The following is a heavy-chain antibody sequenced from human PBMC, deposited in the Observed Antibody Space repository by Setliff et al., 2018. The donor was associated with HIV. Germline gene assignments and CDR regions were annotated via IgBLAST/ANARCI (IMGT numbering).Heavy chain of an antibody. Sequence: SETLSLTCTVSGGSISSGDYYWSWIRQPPGKGLEWIGEINHSGSTAYNPSLKSRVTISVDTSKNQFSLKLNSVTAADTAVYYCTVYNTGSSKDHYWGQGTPVTVSS. D-gene: IGHD2-8*02. CDR1: GGSISSGDYY. CDR3: TVYNTGSSKDHY. J-gene: IGHJ4*02. CDR2: INHSGST. V-gene: IGHV4-39*07.